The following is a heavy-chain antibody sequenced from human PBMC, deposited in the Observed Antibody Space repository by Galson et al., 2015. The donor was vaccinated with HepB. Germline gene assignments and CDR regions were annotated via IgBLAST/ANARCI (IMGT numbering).Heavy chain of an antibody. V-gene: IGHV3-30*03. CDR2: ISRDESKI. D-gene: IGHD6-19*01. CDR3: VRESGRGWIPY. J-gene: IGHJ4*02. CDR1: GFRFSDYI. Sequence: SLRLSCAASGFRFSDYIMDWVRQAPGKGLEWVAGISRDESKIYYAESMRGRFTISRDNSKNTLFLQMNGLRIEDTAVYYCVRESGRGWIPYWGQGTLVTVSS.